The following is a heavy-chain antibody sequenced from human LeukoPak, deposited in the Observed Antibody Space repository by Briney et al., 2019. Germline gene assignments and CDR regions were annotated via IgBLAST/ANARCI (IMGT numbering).Heavy chain of an antibody. CDR2: IYYSGNT. V-gene: IGHV4-39*07. CDR1: GVSISSSNSY. CDR3: ARSRYYYDSSGYPHVGNFDY. Sequence: SETLSLTCTVSGVSISSSNSYWGWIRQPPGKGLEWIGSIYYSGNTYYNASLKSQVSISVDTSKNQFSLKLSSVTAADTAVYYCARSRYYYDSSGYPHVGNFDYWGQGTLVTVSS. D-gene: IGHD3-22*01. J-gene: IGHJ4*02.